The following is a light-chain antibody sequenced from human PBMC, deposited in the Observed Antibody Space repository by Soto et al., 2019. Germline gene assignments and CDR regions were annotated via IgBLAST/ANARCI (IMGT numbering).Light chain of an antibody. CDR1: RSVTNN. V-gene: IGKV3-15*01. CDR2: DAS. J-gene: IGKJ2*01. CDR3: QQYYNWPPYT. Sequence: EIVLTQFPGTLSVAPGERATLSCRASRSVTNNVAWYQQRPGQAPRLFIYDASTRATGVSARFSGSGSGTDFTLTIGSLQSEDFAVYYCQQYYNWPPYTFGQGTKLDI.